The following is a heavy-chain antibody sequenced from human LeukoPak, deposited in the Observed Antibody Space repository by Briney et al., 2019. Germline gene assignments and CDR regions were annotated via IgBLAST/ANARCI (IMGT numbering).Heavy chain of an antibody. Sequence: SETLSLTCTVSGGSISSYYWSWIRQPPGKGLEWIGYINYSGSTNYNPSLKSRVTTSVDTSKNQFSLKLSSVTAADTSLYYCAQLRYYYFDYWGQGTLVTVSS. CDR3: AQLRYYYFDY. V-gene: IGHV4-59*12. J-gene: IGHJ4*02. CDR2: INYSGST. D-gene: IGHD5-18*01. CDR1: GGSISSYY.